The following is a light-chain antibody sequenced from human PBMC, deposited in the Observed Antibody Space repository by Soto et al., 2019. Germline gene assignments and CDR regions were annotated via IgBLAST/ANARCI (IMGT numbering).Light chain of an antibody. Sequence: DIGLTQSPVTLSLSPGERATLSCRASQSVTTSYLAWYQQKPGQAPRLLIYATSNRATGIPDRFSGSGSGTDFTLTISRLEPEDFAVYYCQQYGSSPWTFGQGTKVDIK. CDR2: ATS. V-gene: IGKV3-20*01. J-gene: IGKJ1*01. CDR1: QSVTTSY. CDR3: QQYGSSPWT.